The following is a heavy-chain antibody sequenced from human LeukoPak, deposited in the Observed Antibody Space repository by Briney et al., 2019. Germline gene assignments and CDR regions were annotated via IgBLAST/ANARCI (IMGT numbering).Heavy chain of an antibody. CDR2: ISGSGGST. Sequence: GGSLRLSCAASGFTFSSYAMSWVRQAPGKGLEWVSAISGSGGSTYYADSVKGRFTISRDNSKNTLYLQMNSLRAEDTAVYYCARGGTMVRGVITFFDYWGQGTLVTVSS. CDR1: GFTFSSYA. J-gene: IGHJ4*02. CDR3: ARGGTMVRGVITFFDY. D-gene: IGHD3-10*01. V-gene: IGHV3-23*01.